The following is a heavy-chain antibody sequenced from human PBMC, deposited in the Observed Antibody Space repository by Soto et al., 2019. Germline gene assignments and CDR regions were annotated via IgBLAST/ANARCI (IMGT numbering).Heavy chain of an antibody. CDR1: GLTFSNYA. D-gene: IGHD1-7*01. V-gene: IGHV3-23*01. J-gene: IGHJ4*02. CDR3: AKNQERELPRVVDF. Sequence: GGSLRLSCATSGLTFSNYAMSWVRQAPGGGVEWVSSMSGSSSTTYYADSVRGRFTISRDRSKNTLYLQMSSLRAEDTALYYCAKNQERELPRVVDFWGQGTLVTVSS. CDR2: MSGSSSTT.